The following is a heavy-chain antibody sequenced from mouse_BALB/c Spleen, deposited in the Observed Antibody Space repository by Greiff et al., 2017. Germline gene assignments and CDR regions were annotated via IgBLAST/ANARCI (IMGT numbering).Heavy chain of an antibody. D-gene: IGHD2-1*01. CDR3: TRMVGNYGGMDY. J-gene: IGHJ4*01. CDR1: GYTFTSYY. Sequence: QVQLQQSGAELVKPGASVKLSCTASGYTFTSYYMYWVKQRPGQGLEWIGEINPSNGGTNFNEKFKSKATLTVDKSTSTAYMQLSRLTSEDSAVYYCTRMVGNYGGMDYWGQGTSVTVSS. CDR2: INPSNGGT. V-gene: IGHV1S81*02.